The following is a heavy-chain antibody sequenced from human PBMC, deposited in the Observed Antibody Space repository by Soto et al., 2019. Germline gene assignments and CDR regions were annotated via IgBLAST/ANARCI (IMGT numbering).Heavy chain of an antibody. CDR1: GGSLSGCY. CDR2: IKDGGST. J-gene: IGHJ4*02. CDR3: ARGQEGIVATH. V-gene: IGHV4-34*01. D-gene: IGHD5-12*01. Sequence: QVQLQQSGAGLLKPSETLSLTCAVNGGSLSGCYWSWIRQPPGKGLEWIGEIKDGGSTNYSPSLRGRVTISADTSKNQFSLRLNSVTAADTAVYFCARGQEGIVATHWDQGTLVTVSS.